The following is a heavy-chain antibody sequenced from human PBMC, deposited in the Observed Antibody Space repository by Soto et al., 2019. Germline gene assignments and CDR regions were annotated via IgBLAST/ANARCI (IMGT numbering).Heavy chain of an antibody. V-gene: IGHV4-30-4*01. Sequence: SETLSLTCSVSGASVAGGSYYWSWVRQPPGKGLEWIGYIPSRGRPFYNPSLMSRGTISADTSRNQLSLQLTSVTAADTAVYYCARDTYSGYDFGLWGQGTLVTVSS. CDR1: GASVAGGSYY. D-gene: IGHD5-12*01. CDR2: IPSRGRP. J-gene: IGHJ5*02. CDR3: ARDTYSGYDFGL.